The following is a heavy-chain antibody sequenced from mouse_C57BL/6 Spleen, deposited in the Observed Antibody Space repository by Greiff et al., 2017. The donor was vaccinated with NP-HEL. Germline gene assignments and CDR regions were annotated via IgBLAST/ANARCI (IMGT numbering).Heavy chain of an antibody. J-gene: IGHJ1*03. V-gene: IGHV1-42*01. CDR3: ARGAWFYYGHQRYFDV. CDR2: INPSTGGT. Sequence: EVQLQQSGPELVKPGASVKISCKASGYSFTGYYMNWVKQSPEKSLEWIGEINPSTGGTTYNQKFKAKATLTVDKSSSTAYMQLKSLTSEDSAVYYCARGAWFYYGHQRYFDVWGTGTTVTVSS. D-gene: IGHD1-1*01. CDR1: GYSFTGYY.